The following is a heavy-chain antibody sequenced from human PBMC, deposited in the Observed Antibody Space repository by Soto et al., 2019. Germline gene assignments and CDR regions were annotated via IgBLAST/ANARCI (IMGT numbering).Heavy chain of an antibody. J-gene: IGHJ4*02. CDR1: GDSVTISDYY. Sequence: QLQLQESGPGLVKPSETLSLTCTVSGDSVTISDYYWGWIRQPPGKGLEWIGSIHYSGSTYYNPSLQSRATISGDTSKKQFSLKLTSVTAADAAVYYCAAHDSGGYYAEYWGQGTLVTVSA. V-gene: IGHV4-39*01. CDR2: IHYSGST. D-gene: IGHD3-22*01. CDR3: AAHDSGGYYAEY.